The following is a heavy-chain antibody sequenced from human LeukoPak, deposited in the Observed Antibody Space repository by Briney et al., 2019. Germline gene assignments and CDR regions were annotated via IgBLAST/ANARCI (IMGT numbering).Heavy chain of an antibody. CDR3: ARTPYYYDSSGPSSTDYYYGMDV. CDR2: ISAYNGNT. V-gene: IGHV1-18*01. D-gene: IGHD3-22*01. Sequence: ASVKVSCKASGYTFTSYGISWVRQAPGQGLEWMGWISAYNGNTNYAQKLRGRVTMTTDTSTSTAYMELRSLRSDDTVVYYCARTPYYYDSSGPSSTDYYYGMDVWGQGTTVTVSS. CDR1: GYTFTSYG. J-gene: IGHJ6*02.